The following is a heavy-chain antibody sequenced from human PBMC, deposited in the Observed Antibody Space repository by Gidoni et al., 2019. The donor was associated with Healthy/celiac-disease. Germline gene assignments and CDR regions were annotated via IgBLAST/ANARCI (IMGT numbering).Heavy chain of an antibody. CDR1: GYTFTSDY. D-gene: IGHD1-20*01. CDR2: INPSGGST. J-gene: IGHJ6*02. CDR3: ATPIIITGTTYGMDV. Sequence: QVQLVQSGAEVKKPGASVKVSCKASGYTFTSDYMHWVRQAPGQGLEWMGIINPSGGSTSYAQKFQGRVTMTRDTSTSTVYMELSSLRSEDTAVYYCATPIIITGTTYGMDVWGQGTTVTVSS. V-gene: IGHV1-46*03.